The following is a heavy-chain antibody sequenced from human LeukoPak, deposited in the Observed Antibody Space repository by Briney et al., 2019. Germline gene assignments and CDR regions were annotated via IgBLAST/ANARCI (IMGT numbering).Heavy chain of an antibody. J-gene: IGHJ4*02. CDR2: ISVDGETL. CDR1: GFSVSSFG. V-gene: IGHV3-23*01. CDR3: AQGYSSGWYPY. D-gene: IGHD6-19*01. Sequence: GGSLRLSCAVSGFSVSSFGMSWVRQAPGKGLEWISAISVDGETLYYADSVKGRFIISRDNSKNTLYLQLSSLRAEDTAVYYCAQGYSSGWYPYWGQGSLVSVSS.